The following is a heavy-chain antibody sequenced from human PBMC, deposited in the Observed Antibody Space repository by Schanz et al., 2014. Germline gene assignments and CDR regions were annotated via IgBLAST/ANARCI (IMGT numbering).Heavy chain of an antibody. J-gene: IGHJ4*02. CDR3: SRGIVGGLDW. V-gene: IGHV3-21*02. CDR1: GVDLSGNA. Sequence: VQLVESGGDLVQPGGSLRLSCAGSGVDLSGNALHWVRQAPGKGLEWVSVINSRNEVFSIDSVRGRFTIFRDNPKKSAYLQMNSLRADDTAVYYCSRGIVGGLDWWGQGTLVTVSS. D-gene: IGHD3-16*01. CDR2: INSRNEV.